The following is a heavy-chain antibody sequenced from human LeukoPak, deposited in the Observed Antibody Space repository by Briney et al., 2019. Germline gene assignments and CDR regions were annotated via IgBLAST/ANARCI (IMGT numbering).Heavy chain of an antibody. D-gene: IGHD5-24*01. V-gene: IGHV1-69*13. CDR2: IIPIFGTA. CDR1: GYTFTSYD. Sequence: SVKVSCKASGYTFTSYDINWVRQATGQGLEWMGGIIPIFGTANYAQKFQGRVTITADESTSTAYMELSSLRSEDTAVYYCALLRRDGYNYWGQGTLVTVSS. J-gene: IGHJ4*02. CDR3: ALLRRDGYNY.